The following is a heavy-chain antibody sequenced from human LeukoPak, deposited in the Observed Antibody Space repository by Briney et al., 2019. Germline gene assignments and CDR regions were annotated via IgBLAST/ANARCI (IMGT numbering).Heavy chain of an antibody. D-gene: IGHD2-21*01. CDR2: IYYSGST. J-gene: IGHJ4*02. V-gene: IGHV4-39*01. CDR3: ARRGIVSPEGSNYFDY. CDR1: GGSISSSTYY. Sequence: SETLSLTCTVSGGSISSSTYYWGWIRQPPGKGLEWIGNIYYSGSTYYSPSLKSRVTISVDTSKNQFSLKLSSVTAADTAVYYCARRGIVSPEGSNYFDYWGQGTLVTVSS.